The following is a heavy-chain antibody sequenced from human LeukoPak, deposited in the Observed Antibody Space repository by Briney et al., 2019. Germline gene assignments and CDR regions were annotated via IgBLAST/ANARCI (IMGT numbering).Heavy chain of an antibody. J-gene: IGHJ4*02. Sequence: PGGSLRLSCAASGFTFSSYAMSWVRQTPGKGLEWVSAISGSGVSTYYADSVKGRFTVSRDNSKNTLYLQMNSLRAGDTAVYYCAKLLSYYYESSGYYYFDYWGQGTLVTVSS. CDR2: ISGSGVST. CDR1: GFTFSSYA. D-gene: IGHD3-22*01. V-gene: IGHV3-23*01. CDR3: AKLLSYYYESSGYYYFDY.